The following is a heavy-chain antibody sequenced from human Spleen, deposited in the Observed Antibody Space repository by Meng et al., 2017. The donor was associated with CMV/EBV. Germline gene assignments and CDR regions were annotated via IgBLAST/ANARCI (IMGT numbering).Heavy chain of an antibody. Sequence: GESLKISCAVSGFTVSSSYLNWVRQAPGKGLEWVSIIYTDDSTYYADSVKGRFTISRDSSENTVYLQMSSLRAEDTALYYCAKDRAGSYSLDWYFDLWGRGTLVTVSS. CDR2: IYTDDST. J-gene: IGHJ2*01. V-gene: IGHV3-53*05. CDR3: AKDRAGSYSLDWYFDL. D-gene: IGHD1-26*01. CDR1: GFTVSSSY.